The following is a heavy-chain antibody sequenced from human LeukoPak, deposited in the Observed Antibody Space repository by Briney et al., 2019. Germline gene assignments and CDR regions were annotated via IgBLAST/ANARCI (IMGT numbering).Heavy chain of an antibody. CDR2: IRYDGSNK. Sequence: GGSLRLSCAASGFTFDDYGMSWVRQAPGKGLEWVAFIRYDGSNKYYAGSVKGRFTISRDNSKNTLYLQVNSLRAEDTAVYYCAKGRYSNVRLDYWGQGTLVTVSS. J-gene: IGHJ4*02. CDR1: GFTFDDYG. V-gene: IGHV3-30*02. D-gene: IGHD4-11*01. CDR3: AKGRYSNVRLDY.